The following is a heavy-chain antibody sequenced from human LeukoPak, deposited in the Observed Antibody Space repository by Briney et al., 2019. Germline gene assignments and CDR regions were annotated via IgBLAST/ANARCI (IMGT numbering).Heavy chain of an antibody. V-gene: IGHV4-39*07. CDR1: GGSISSSSYY. CDR2: IYYSGST. CDR3: AREERSGSSADAY. J-gene: IGHJ4*02. Sequence: SETLSLTCTVSGGSISSSSYYWGWIRQPPGKGLEWIGSIYYSGSTYYNPSLKSRVTISVDRSKNQFSLKLSSVTAADTAVYYCAREERSGSSADAYWGQGTLVTVSS. D-gene: IGHD1-26*01.